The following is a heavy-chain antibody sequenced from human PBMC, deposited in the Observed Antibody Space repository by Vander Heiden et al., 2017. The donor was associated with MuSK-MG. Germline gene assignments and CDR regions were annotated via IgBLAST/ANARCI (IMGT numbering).Heavy chain of an antibody. V-gene: IGHV3-23*01. J-gene: IGHJ4*02. CDR3: AKRTTSGTLYFFDY. Sequence: EVQLLESGGGLVQPGGSLRLYCAASGFTFSSYAMSWVRQAPGKGLKWVSTSGVSGNTYYADSVKGRFTISRDNSKNTLYLQINSLTAEDTAIYYCAKRTTSGTLYFFDYWGQGTLVTVSS. CDR1: GFTFSSYA. D-gene: IGHD6-13*01. CDR2: SGVSGNT.